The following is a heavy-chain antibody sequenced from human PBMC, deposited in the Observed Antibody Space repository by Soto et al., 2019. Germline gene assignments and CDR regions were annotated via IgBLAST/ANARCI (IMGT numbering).Heavy chain of an antibody. V-gene: IGHV4-31*03. Sequence: QVQLQESGPGLVKPSQTLSLTCTVSGGSISSGGYYWSWIRQHPGKGLEWIGYIYYSGSTYYNPSLKSRVTISVDTSKNQFSLKLSSVTAAETAVYYCARFWAAAGTDAFDIWGQGTMVTVSS. CDR2: IYYSGST. CDR3: ARFWAAAGTDAFDI. J-gene: IGHJ3*02. D-gene: IGHD6-13*01. CDR1: GGSISSGGYY.